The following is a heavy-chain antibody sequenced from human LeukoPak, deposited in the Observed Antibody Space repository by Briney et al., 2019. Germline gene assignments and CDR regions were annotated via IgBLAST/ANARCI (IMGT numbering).Heavy chain of an antibody. Sequence: GGSLRLSCAASGITFSSSAMSWVRQAPGKGLEWVSFTDGSGKTTYYADSVKGRFTISRDNSKNTLYLQLTGLRVDDTAVYYCAKVTAWTCFDSWGQGTLVTVSS. CDR2: TDGSGKTT. J-gene: IGHJ4*02. D-gene: IGHD3/OR15-3a*01. CDR1: GITFSSSA. V-gene: IGHV3-23*01. CDR3: AKVTAWTCFDS.